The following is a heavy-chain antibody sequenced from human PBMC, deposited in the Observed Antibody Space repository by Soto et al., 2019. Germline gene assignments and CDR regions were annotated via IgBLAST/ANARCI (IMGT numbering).Heavy chain of an antibody. J-gene: IGHJ5*02. CDR3: ARGYCSGGSCYTGWFDP. CDR1: GYTFTSYG. V-gene: IGHV1-18*01. CDR2: ISGYNGNT. D-gene: IGHD2-15*01. Sequence: QVQLVQSGAEVKKPGASVRVSCKASGYTFTSYGISWVRQAPGQGLEWMGWISGYNGNTNYAQKLQGRVNMTKDTSTSTAKMELRSRRSDDTAVYYCARGYCSGGSCYTGWFDPWGQGTLVTVSS.